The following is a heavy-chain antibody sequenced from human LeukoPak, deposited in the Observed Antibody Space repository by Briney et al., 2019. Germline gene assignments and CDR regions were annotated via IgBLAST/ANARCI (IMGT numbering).Heavy chain of an antibody. CDR3: ARLSTYYYDRTPTKYYFDY. CDR2: IYTSGST. J-gene: IGHJ4*02. D-gene: IGHD3-22*01. Sequence: SETLSLTCTVSGGSISSYYWSWIRQPAGKGLEWIGRIYTSGSTNYNPSLKSRVTMSVDTSKNQFSLKLSSVTAADTAVYYCARLSTYYYDRTPTKYYFDYWGQGTLVTVSS. CDR1: GGSISSYY. V-gene: IGHV4-4*07.